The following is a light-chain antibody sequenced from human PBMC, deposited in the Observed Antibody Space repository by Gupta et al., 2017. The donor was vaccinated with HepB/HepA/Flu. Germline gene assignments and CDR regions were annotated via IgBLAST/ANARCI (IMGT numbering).Light chain of an antibody. CDR1: SGSIADNY. J-gene: IGLJ2*01. Sequence: NVILTQSHSVSESLGKTVIISCTRSSGSIADNYVQWYQQRPGSAPSTVIFDDNQRPSGVPDRFSGSIDTSSNSASLTISSLRAEDEADYYCQSYDEYSVFFGGATKLPVL. CDR3: QSYDEYSVF. V-gene: IGLV6-57*03. CDR2: DDN.